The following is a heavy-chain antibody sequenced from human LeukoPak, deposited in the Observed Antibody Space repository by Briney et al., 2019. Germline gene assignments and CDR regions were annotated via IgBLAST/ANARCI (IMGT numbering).Heavy chain of an antibody. CDR1: GFTFSSYS. CDR2: ISSSSSYI. D-gene: IGHD6-19*01. Sequence: GGSLRLSCAASGFTFSSYSMNWVRQAPGKGLEWVSSISSSSSYIYYADSVKGRFTISRDNAKNTLYLQMNSLRAEDTAVYYCARDQGLVIAVAGTGGFDYWGQGTLVTVSS. J-gene: IGHJ4*02. CDR3: ARDQGLVIAVAGTGGFDY. V-gene: IGHV3-21*01.